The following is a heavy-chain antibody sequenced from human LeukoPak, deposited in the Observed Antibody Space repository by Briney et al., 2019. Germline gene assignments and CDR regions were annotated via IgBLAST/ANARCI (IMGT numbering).Heavy chain of an antibody. CDR1: GYSISSGYY. CDR3: ASNYYDSSGYSTLPKN. J-gene: IGHJ4*02. V-gene: IGHV4-38-2*02. D-gene: IGHD3-22*01. CDR2: IYHSGST. Sequence: SETLSLTCTVSGYSISSGYYWGWIRQPPGKGLEWIGNIYHSGSTYYNPSLKSRVTISVDTSKNQFSLKLSSVTVADTAVYYCASNYYDSSGYSTLPKNWGQGTLVTVSS.